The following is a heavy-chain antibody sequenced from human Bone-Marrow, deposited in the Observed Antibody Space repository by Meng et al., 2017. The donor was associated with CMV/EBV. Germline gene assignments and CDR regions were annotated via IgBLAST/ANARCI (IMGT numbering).Heavy chain of an antibody. CDR3: AKDALRYCSSTSCYPLGWFDP. J-gene: IGHJ5*02. V-gene: IGHV3-21*04. D-gene: IGHD2-2*01. Sequence: GESLKISCAASGFTFSSYSMNWVRQAPGKGLEWVSSISSSSSYIYYADSVKGRFTISRDNAKNSLYLQMNSLRAEDTAVYYCAKDALRYCSSTSCYPLGWFDPWGQGTLVTVSS. CDR2: ISSSSSYI. CDR1: GFTFSSYS.